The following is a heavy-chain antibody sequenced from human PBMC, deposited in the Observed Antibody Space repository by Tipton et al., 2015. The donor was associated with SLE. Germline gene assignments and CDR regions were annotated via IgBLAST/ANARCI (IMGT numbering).Heavy chain of an antibody. Sequence: QVQLVQSGAEVKKSGSSVKVSCKASGGTFSNYAISWVRQAPGQGLEWMGIINPSGGDPVYAQKFQDRVTMTNDTSTRTFFLQLSRLRSDDTAVYYCARDLDDFVSESNPDSRDYWGQGTLVTVSS. J-gene: IGHJ4*02. CDR3: ARDLDDFVSESNPDSRDY. V-gene: IGHV1-46*01. D-gene: IGHD3-3*01. CDR1: GGTFSNYA. CDR2: INPSGGDP.